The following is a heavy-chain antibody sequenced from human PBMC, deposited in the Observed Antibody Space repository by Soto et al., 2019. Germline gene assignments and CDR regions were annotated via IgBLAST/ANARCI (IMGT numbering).Heavy chain of an antibody. CDR1: GGTFSSYA. D-gene: IGHD3-10*01. Sequence: SVKVSCKASGGTFSSYAISWVRQAPGQGLEWMGGIIPIFGTANYAQKFQGRVTITADRSTSTAYMELSSLRSEDTAVYYCAREYSLYGSGSYYNVGNWFDPWGQGTLVTVSS. V-gene: IGHV1-69*06. CDR2: IIPIFGTA. CDR3: AREYSLYGSGSYYNVGNWFDP. J-gene: IGHJ5*02.